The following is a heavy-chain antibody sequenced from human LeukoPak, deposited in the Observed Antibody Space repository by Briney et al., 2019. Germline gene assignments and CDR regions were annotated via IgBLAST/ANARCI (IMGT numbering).Heavy chain of an antibody. J-gene: IGHJ5*02. V-gene: IGHV4-61*02. Sequence: SQTLSLTCTVSGGSISSGSYYWSWIRQPAGKGLEWIGRIYTSGSTNYNPSLKSRVTISVDTSKNRFSLKLSSVTAADTAVYYCARGSSTSFDPWGQGTLVTVSS. CDR2: IYTSGST. D-gene: IGHD2-2*01. CDR3: ARGSSTSFDP. CDR1: GGSISSGSYY.